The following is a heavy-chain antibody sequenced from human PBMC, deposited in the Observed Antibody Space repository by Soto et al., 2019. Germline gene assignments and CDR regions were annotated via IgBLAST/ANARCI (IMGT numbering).Heavy chain of an antibody. CDR1: GGSITSYY. CDR3: VRTTYTTSNYFDY. V-gene: IGHV4-59*01. Sequence: PSETLSLTCTVSGGSITSYYWSWIRQPPGKGLEWIAYIYYRGSNTYNPSLESRVTMSVDTSKNQFSLNLSSVTAADTAVYYCVRTTYTTSNYFDYWGHGTLVTVSS. J-gene: IGHJ4*01. CDR2: IYYRGSN. D-gene: IGHD2-2*02.